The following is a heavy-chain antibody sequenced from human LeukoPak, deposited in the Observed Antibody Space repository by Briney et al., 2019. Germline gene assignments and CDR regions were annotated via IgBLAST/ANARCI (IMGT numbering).Heavy chain of an antibody. CDR1: GGSISSGGYS. J-gene: IGHJ4*02. CDR3: ASGYDSSGYYHY. V-gene: IGHV4-30-2*01. D-gene: IGHD3-22*01. CDR2: IYHSGST. Sequence: PSQTLSLTCAVSGGSISSGGYSWSWIRQPPGKGLEWIGYIYHSGSTYYNPSLKSRVTISVDTSKNQFSLKLSSVTAADTAVYYCASGYDSSGYYHYWGQGTLVTVSS.